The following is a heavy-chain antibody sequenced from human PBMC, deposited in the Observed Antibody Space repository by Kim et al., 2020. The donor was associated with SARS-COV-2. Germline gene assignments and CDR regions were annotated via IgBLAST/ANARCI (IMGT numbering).Heavy chain of an antibody. J-gene: IGHJ4*02. CDR3: ARDPGSSTN. Sequence: SYIYYADSVKGRFTISRDNAKNSLYLQMNSLRAEDTAVYYCARDPGSSTNWGQGTLVTVSS. V-gene: IGHV3-21*01. D-gene: IGHD6-13*01. CDR2: SYI.